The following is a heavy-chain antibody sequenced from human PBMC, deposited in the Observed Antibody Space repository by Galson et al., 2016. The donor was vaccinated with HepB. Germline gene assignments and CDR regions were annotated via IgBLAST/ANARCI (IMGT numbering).Heavy chain of an antibody. Sequence: LRLSCAASGFTFSNYNMNWVRQAPGKGLEWISYITSSSTTIYYAASVEGRFTISRDDAKNSLYLQMNSLRDEDTAVYYCARGSNDFWSGYYSWYFDLWGRGTLVTVSS. J-gene: IGHJ2*01. CDR3: ARGSNDFWSGYYSWYFDL. D-gene: IGHD3-3*01. CDR1: GFTFSNYN. V-gene: IGHV3-48*02. CDR2: ITSSSTTI.